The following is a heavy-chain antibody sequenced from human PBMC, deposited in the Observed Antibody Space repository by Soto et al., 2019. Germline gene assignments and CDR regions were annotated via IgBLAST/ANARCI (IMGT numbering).Heavy chain of an antibody. CDR3: ARDLLGGHTYYYYGMDV. J-gene: IGHJ6*02. Sequence: QCGASLRLSFPASGFTFGTYAMHWVRQALGKGLEWLAVSSYDESNKYYADSVKGRFTISRDNSKNTLYLQMHSLRAEDTAVYYCARDLLGGHTYYYYGMDVWGQGT. D-gene: IGHD3-3*01. V-gene: IGHV3-30-3*01. CDR2: SSYDESNK. CDR1: GFTFGTYA.